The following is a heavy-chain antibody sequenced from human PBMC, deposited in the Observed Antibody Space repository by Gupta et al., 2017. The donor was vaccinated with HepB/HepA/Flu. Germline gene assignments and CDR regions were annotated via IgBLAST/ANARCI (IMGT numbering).Heavy chain of an antibody. CDR2: IKQDGTEQ. V-gene: IGHV3-7*01. CDR3: ARLELANYFSGMDV. J-gene: IGHJ6*02. D-gene: IGHD1-7*01. CDR1: GFTFTNYW. Sequence: VQLVESGGGLVQPGGSLRLSCAASGFTFTNYWMSWVRQAPGKGLEWVANIKQDGTEQYSLDSVRGRFTVSRDNAKKSVYLHVNSLRVEDTAVYYCARLELANYFSGMDVWCQGTTVTVS.